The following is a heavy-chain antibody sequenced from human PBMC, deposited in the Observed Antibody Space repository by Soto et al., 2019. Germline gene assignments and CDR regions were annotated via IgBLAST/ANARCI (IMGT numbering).Heavy chain of an antibody. CDR3: AKDPDYYDSSGYYRLGSYFDY. V-gene: IGHV3-30*18. CDR2: ISYDGSNK. Sequence: GGSLRLSCAASGFTFSSYGMHWVRQAPGKGLEWVAVISYDGSNKYYADSVKGRFTISRDNSKNTLYLQMNSLRAEDTAVYYCAKDPDYYDSSGYYRLGSYFDYWGQGTLVTVSS. J-gene: IGHJ4*02. CDR1: GFTFSSYG. D-gene: IGHD3-22*01.